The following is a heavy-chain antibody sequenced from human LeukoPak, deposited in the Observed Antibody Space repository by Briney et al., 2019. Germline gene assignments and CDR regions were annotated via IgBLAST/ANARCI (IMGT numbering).Heavy chain of an antibody. V-gene: IGHV3-23*01. CDR3: AKDWTGFDNWFDP. D-gene: IGHD3/OR15-3a*01. J-gene: IGHJ5*02. CDR2: ITGSGDNT. CDR1: GFTFSSYG. Sequence: GVSLRLSCAASGFTFSSYGMSWVPQAPGKGLEWVSTITGSGDNTYYTYSGKGRFTISRDNSKNTLYLQMNSRRAEDTAVYYCAKDWTGFDNWFDPWGQGTLVTVSS.